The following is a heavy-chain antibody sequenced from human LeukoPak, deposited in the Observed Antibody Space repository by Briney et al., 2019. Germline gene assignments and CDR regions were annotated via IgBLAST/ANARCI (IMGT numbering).Heavy chain of an antibody. V-gene: IGHV3-23*01. CDR3: AKGGSSSWYLPMDWFDP. J-gene: IGHJ5*02. CDR2: ISGSGGST. D-gene: IGHD6-13*01. Sequence: PGGSLRLSCAASGFTFSSYAMSWVRQAPGKGLEWVSAISGSGGSTYYADSVKGRFTISRDNSKNTLYLQMNSLRAKDTAVYYCAKGGSSSWYLPMDWFDPWGQGTLVTVSS. CDR1: GFTFSSYA.